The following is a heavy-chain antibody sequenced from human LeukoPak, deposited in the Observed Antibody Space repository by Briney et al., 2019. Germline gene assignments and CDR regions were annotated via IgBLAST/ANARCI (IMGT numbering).Heavy chain of an antibody. Sequence: GGSLRLSCAASGFTFSSYSMNWVRQAPGKGLEWVSYISSSSSTIYYADSVKGRFTISRDNAKNSLYLQMNSLRAEDTAVYYCARDRMVRGALYYYMDVWGKGTTVTVSS. V-gene: IGHV3-48*01. CDR2: ISSSSSTI. CDR1: GFTFSSYS. CDR3: ARDRMVRGALYYYMDV. J-gene: IGHJ6*03. D-gene: IGHD3-10*01.